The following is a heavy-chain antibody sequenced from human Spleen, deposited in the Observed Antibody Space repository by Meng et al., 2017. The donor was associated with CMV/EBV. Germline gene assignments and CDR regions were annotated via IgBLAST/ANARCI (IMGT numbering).Heavy chain of an antibody. J-gene: IGHJ4*02. Sequence: KVSCKGSGYSFTTYWIGWVRQMPGKGLEWMGIIYPGDSSIRYSPSFEGQFTISADKSTSTAFLQWSSLKASDTAMYYCARRKYSGTYLYYFDYWGQGTLVTVSS. CDR3: ARRKYSGTYLYYFDY. V-gene: IGHV5-51*01. D-gene: IGHD1-26*01. CDR2: IYPGDSSI. CDR1: GYSFTTYW.